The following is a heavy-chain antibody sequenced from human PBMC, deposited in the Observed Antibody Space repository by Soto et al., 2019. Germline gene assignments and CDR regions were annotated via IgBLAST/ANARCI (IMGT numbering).Heavy chain of an antibody. J-gene: IGHJ6*02. CDR2: VSGSGGST. V-gene: IGHV3-23*01. D-gene: IGHD3-10*01. CDR3: AKGVGSGSYSPYYYYGMDV. CDR1: GFAFSSYA. Sequence: GGSMRLSFAASGFAFSSYAMCWVRQAPGKGLEWVSAVSGSGGSTYYADSVKGRFTISRDNSKNTLYLQMNSLRAEDTAVYYCAKGVGSGSYSPYYYYGMDVWGQGTTVTVSS.